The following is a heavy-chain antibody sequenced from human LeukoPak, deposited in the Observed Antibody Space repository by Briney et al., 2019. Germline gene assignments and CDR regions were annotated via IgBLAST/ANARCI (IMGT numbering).Heavy chain of an antibody. CDR3: ARDPTADDY. CDR1: GFTFSTYA. D-gene: IGHD2-2*01. V-gene: IGHV3-21*01. Sequence: PGGSLRLSCKASGFTFSTYAMNWVRQAPGKGLEWVSSITSVSSYKYYADSVKGRFTISRDNAKNSLFLQMNSLRAEDTAIYYCARDPTADDYWGQGTLVTVSS. CDR2: ITSVSSYK. J-gene: IGHJ4*02.